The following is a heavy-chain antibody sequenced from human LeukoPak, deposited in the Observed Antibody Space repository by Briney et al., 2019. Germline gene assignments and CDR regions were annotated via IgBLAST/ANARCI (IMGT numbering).Heavy chain of an antibody. CDR3: ARADIVVVVAATRGDWFDP. Sequence: ASVKVSCKASGYTFTGYYMHWVRQAPGQGLEWMGWINPNSGGTNYAQKFQGRVTMTRDTSIGTAYMELSRLRSDDTAVYYCARADIVVVVAATRGDWFDPWGQGTLVTVSS. CDR1: GYTFTGYY. J-gene: IGHJ5*02. D-gene: IGHD2-15*01. V-gene: IGHV1-2*02. CDR2: INPNSGGT.